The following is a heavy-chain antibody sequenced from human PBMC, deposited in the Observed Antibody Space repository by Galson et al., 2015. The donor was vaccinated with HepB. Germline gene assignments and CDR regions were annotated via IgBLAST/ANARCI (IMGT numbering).Heavy chain of an antibody. Sequence: SLRLSCAASGFTFSNYAMNWVRQAPGKGLEWVPGISGSGGRTYYADSVKGRLTISRDNSKNTLYLQMNSLRAEDTAVYYCAKDQMYYYESSGWYFDLWGRGTPVTVSS. V-gene: IGHV3-23*01. J-gene: IGHJ2*01. CDR3: AKDQMYYYESSGWYFDL. D-gene: IGHD3-22*01. CDR2: ISGSGGRT. CDR1: GFTFSNYA.